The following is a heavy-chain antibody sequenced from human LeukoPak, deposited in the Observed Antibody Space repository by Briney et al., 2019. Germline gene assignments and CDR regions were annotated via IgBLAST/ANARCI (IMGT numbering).Heavy chain of an antibody. CDR2: ISGSGDKT. D-gene: IGHD2-8*01. V-gene: IGHV3-23*01. Sequence: PGGSLRLSCVGSGFTFSAFALTRVRQAPGKGLEWVSGISGSGDKTYYADSVRGRFTISRDNSKNTLYLQINSLRAEDTAKYYCAKVTLTGSNGRGLFDPWGQGTLVTVS. CDR3: AKVTLTGSNGRGLFDP. CDR1: GFTFSAFA. J-gene: IGHJ5*02.